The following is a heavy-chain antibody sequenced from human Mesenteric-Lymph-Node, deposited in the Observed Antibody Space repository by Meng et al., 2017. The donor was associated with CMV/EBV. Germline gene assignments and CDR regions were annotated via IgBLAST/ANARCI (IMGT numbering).Heavy chain of an antibody. CDR3: ASEILGVTTRAGVY. D-gene: IGHD3-3*01. V-gene: IGHV5-51*01. CDR1: EYSFTTYW. Sequence: NGSEYSFTTYWIGWVRQMPGKGLEWMGIIYPGDSHPSYSPSFQGQVTISADKSISTAYLQWSSLKASDTAMYYCASEILGVTTRAGVYWGQGTLVTVSS. CDR2: IYPGDSHP. J-gene: IGHJ4*02.